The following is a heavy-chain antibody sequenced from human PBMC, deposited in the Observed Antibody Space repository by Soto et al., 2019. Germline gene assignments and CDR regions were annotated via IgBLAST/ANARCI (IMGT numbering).Heavy chain of an antibody. V-gene: IGHV3-33*01. CDR1: GFTFSSYG. D-gene: IGHD6-19*01. CDR2: IWYDGSNK. CDR3: ARGGKQWLVLGFDY. Sequence: GGSLRLSCAASGFTFSSYGMHWVRQAPGKGLEWVAVIWYDGSNKYYADSVKGRFTISRDNSKNTLYLQMNSLRAEDTAVYYCARGGKQWLVLGFDYWGQGTLVTV. J-gene: IGHJ4*02.